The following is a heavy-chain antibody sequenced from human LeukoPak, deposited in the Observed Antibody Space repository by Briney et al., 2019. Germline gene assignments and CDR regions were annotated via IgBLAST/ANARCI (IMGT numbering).Heavy chain of an antibody. CDR1: GFTLSDHY. Sequence: PGGSLRLSCATSGFTLSDHYMDWVRQAPGKGLEWVARTRNKANSYTTEYAASVNGRFTISRDDSKNSLNLQMNSLKTEDTAVYYCTGARGTYRQFDYWGQGTLVTVSS. J-gene: IGHJ4*02. D-gene: IGHD3-16*02. V-gene: IGHV3-72*01. CDR3: TGARGTYRQFDY. CDR2: TRNKANSYTT.